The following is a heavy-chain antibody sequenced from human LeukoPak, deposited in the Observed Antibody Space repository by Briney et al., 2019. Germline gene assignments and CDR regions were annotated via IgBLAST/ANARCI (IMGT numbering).Heavy chain of an antibody. V-gene: IGHV4-59*08. Sequence: SETLSLTCTVSGDSISNHYWSWIRQPPGKRLEWMGYIHYSGSTKYNPSLKSRVTISLDSSKTQFSLKLSSVTAADTAVYYCATNAGPAALDAVDIWGQGTMVTVSS. CDR2: IHYSGST. CDR3: ATNAGPAALDAVDI. D-gene: IGHD2-2*01. J-gene: IGHJ3*02. CDR1: GDSISNHY.